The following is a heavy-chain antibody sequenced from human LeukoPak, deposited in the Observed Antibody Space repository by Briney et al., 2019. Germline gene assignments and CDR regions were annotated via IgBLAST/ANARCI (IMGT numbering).Heavy chain of an antibody. V-gene: IGHV4-39*07. CDR2: IYYSGST. CDR3: ARRGTYYDSSGYPGYNY. CDR1: GGSISSSSYY. Sequence: SETLSLTCTVSGGSISSSSYYWGWIRQPPGKGLEWIGSIYYSGSTYYNPSLKSRVTISVDTSKNQFSLKLSSVTAADTAVYYCARRGTYYDSSGYPGYNYWGQGTLVTVSS. D-gene: IGHD3-22*01. J-gene: IGHJ4*02.